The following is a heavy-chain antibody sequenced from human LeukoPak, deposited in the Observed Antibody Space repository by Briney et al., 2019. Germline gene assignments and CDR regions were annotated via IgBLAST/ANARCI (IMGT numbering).Heavy chain of an antibody. CDR1: GYTFTSYA. V-gene: IGHV1-3*01. J-gene: IGHJ5*02. CDR2: INAGNGNT. D-gene: IGHD3-3*01. CDR3: ARDGVIRSNWFDP. Sequence: ASVKVSCKASGYTFTSYAMHWVRQAPGQRLEWMGWINAGNGNTKYSQKFQGRVTITRDTSASAAYMELSSLRSEDTAVYYCARDGVIRSNWFDPWDQGALVTVSS.